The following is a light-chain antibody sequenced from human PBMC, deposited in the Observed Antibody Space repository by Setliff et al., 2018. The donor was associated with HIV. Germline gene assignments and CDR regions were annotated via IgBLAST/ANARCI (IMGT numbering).Light chain of an antibody. Sequence: SYELTQPPSVSVAPGKTATITCGGDNIGGKSVHWYQQKPGQAPVLVVYDDSDRPSGIPERFSGSNSGNTATLTITGLQAGDEADYYCCSYAGSRTFDVFGTGTKVTVL. CDR1: NIGGKS. CDR2: DDS. V-gene: IGLV3-21*03. J-gene: IGLJ1*01. CDR3: CSYAGSRTFDV.